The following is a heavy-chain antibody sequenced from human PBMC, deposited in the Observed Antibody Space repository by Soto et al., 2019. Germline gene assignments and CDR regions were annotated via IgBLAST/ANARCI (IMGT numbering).Heavy chain of an antibody. V-gene: IGHV1-69*12. J-gene: IGHJ4*02. D-gene: IGHD6-13*01. Sequence: QVQLVQSGAEVKKPGSSVKVSCKASGGTFSSYAISWVRQAPGQGLEWMGGIIPIFGTANYAQRFQGRVTITADDSTRTAYMALSSLRSEDTAVYYCAREGVSDSSTWICDYRGQGTLVTVSS. CDR2: IIPIFGTA. CDR3: AREGVSDSSTWICDY. CDR1: GGTFSSYA.